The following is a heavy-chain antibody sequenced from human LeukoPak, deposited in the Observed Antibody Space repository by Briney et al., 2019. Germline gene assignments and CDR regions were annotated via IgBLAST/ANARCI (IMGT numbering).Heavy chain of an antibody. CDR3: ARVGCSSISCSWFEP. Sequence: AETLSLPCCVSGGFISSYYWRWIRQPPGKGVEWIGYIYYSGSTNYNPSLKGRLTISVDTSKNQFSLKLSSVTAADTAVYYCARVGCSSISCSWFEPWGQGTLVTVSS. CDR1: GGFISSYY. D-gene: IGHD2-2*01. V-gene: IGHV4-59*01. CDR2: IYYSGST. J-gene: IGHJ5*02.